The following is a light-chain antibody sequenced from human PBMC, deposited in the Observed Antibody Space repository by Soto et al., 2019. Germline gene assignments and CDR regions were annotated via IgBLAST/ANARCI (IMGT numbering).Light chain of an antibody. CDR2: DSN. CDR1: SSNIGNND. V-gene: IGLV1-51*01. J-gene: IGLJ2*01. CDR3: GTWDTSLSGVV. Sequence: QSVLTQPPSVSAAPGQKVTISCSGSSSNIGNNDVSWYQQLPGTAPKLLIYDSNRRPSGIPDRFSGSKSGTSATLGITGLQTGDEADYYCGTWDTSLSGVVFGGGTKLTVL.